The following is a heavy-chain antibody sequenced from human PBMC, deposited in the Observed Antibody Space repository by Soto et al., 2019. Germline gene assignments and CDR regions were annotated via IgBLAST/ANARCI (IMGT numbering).Heavy chain of an antibody. CDR1: GGSISSGGYY. V-gene: IGHV4-31*03. D-gene: IGHD2-15*01. CDR3: ARVSWPLGHYFDY. Sequence: QVQLQESGPGLVKPSQTLSLTCTVSGGSISSGGYYWSWIRQHPGKGLEWIGYIYYSGSTYYNPSLKSRVTIAVDTSKNQFFLKLSSVTAADTAVYYCARVSWPLGHYFDYWGQGTLVTVSS. CDR2: IYYSGST. J-gene: IGHJ4*02.